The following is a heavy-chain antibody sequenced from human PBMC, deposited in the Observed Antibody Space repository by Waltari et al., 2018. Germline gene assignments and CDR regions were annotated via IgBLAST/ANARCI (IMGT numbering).Heavy chain of an antibody. CDR2: TYYRSKWYN. CDR1: GDSVSSHRPA. CDR3: ARVFLRARDAFDI. Sequence: QVQLQQSGPGLVRPSQTLPLPCPIPGDSVSSHRPAWTWTRKSPSRGLEWLGRTYYRSKWYNDYAVSVKSRITINPDTSKNQFSLQLNSVTPEDTAVYYCARVFLRARDAFDIWGQGTMVTVSS. J-gene: IGHJ3*02. V-gene: IGHV6-1*02.